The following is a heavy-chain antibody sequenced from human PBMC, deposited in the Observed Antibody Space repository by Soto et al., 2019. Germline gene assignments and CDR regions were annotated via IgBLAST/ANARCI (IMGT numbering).Heavy chain of an antibody. CDR1: GFTFSSYG. D-gene: IGHD2-15*01. J-gene: IGHJ4*02. V-gene: IGHV3-33*01. Sequence: GGSLRLSCAASGFTFSSYGMHWVRQAPGKGLEWVAVIWYDGSNKYYADSVKGRFTNYRDNSKNTQYLQMNSLRAEDTAVYYCASFLSNSAWWLDYWGQGTLVTVSS. CDR3: ASFLSNSAWWLDY. CDR2: IWYDGSNK.